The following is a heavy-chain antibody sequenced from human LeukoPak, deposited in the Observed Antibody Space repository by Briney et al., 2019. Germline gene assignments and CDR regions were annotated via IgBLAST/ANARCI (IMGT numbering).Heavy chain of an antibody. CDR3: ARTYRGGSGWYRPFYFDY. CDR2: IIPIFGTA. Sequence: GSSVKVSCKASGGTSSSYAISWVRQAPGQGLEWMGGIIPIFGTANYAQKFQGRVTITADESTSTAYMELSSLRSEDTAVYYCARTYRGGSGWYRPFYFDYWGQGTLVTVSS. J-gene: IGHJ4*02. D-gene: IGHD6-19*01. CDR1: GGTSSSYA. V-gene: IGHV1-69*01.